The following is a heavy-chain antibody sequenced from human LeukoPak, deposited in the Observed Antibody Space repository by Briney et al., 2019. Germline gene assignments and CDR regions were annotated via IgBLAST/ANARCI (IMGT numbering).Heavy chain of an antibody. CDR3: ASAFVWDTAMVTDDC. CDR2: ISSSGSTI. CDR1: GFTFSDYY. D-gene: IGHD5-18*01. V-gene: IGHV3-11*01. J-gene: IGHJ4*02. Sequence: GGSLRLSCAASGFTFSDYYMSWIRQAPGKGLEWVSYISSSGSTIYYADSVKGRFTISRDNAKNSLYLQMNSLRAEDTAVYYCASAFVWDTAMVTDDCWGQGTLVTVSS.